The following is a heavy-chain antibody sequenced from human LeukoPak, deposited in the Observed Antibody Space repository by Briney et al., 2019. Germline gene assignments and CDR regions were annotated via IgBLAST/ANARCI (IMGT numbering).Heavy chain of an antibody. CDR2: IYYSGST. V-gene: IGHV4-31*03. J-gene: IGHJ4*02. D-gene: IGHD6-19*01. Sequence: PSETLSLTCTVSGGSISSGGYYWSWIRQHPGKGLEWIGYIYYSGSTYYNPSLKSRVTISVDTSKNQFSLKLSSVTAADTAVYYCARDFGTTGWHTFDYWGQGTLVTVSS. CDR3: ARDFGTTGWHTFDY. CDR1: GGSISSGGYY.